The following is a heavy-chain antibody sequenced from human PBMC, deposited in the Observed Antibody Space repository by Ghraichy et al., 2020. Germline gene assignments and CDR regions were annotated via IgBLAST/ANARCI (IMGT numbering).Heavy chain of an antibody. CDR1: GFRFNGFW. D-gene: IGHD3-16*01. CDR2: IKQDGSER. Sequence: GESLNISCAAFGFRFNGFWMSWVRQVPGKGLEWVANIKQDGSERNYLKSVEGRFTISRDNAQNLLFLQMTNLRVDDTAIYYCARYDEFWGHGTLVTVSS. J-gene: IGHJ4*01. CDR3: ARYDEF. V-gene: IGHV3-7*03.